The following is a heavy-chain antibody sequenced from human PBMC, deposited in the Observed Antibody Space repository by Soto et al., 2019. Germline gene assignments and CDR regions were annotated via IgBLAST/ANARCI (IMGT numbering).Heavy chain of an antibody. CDR2: IPSRGRP. Sequence: QVQLRESGPGLVKPSQTLSLTCSVSGASVAGGSYYWSWVRQPPGKGLEWIGYIPSRGRPFYNPSLTSRGASSADTSKNQLSLQLPSVTAADTAVYYCARDTYSGYDFGLWGQGTLVTVSS. J-gene: IGHJ5*02. D-gene: IGHD5-12*01. V-gene: IGHV4-30-4*01. CDR1: GASVAGGSYY. CDR3: ARDTYSGYDFGL.